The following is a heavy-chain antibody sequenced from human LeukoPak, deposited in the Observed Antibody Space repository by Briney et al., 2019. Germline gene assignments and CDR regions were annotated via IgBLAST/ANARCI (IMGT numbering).Heavy chain of an antibody. D-gene: IGHD3-22*01. J-gene: IGHJ6*02. CDR1: GYTFTGYY. CDR3: AKPYYYDSSGYYYYYYFGMDV. Sequence: VSVMVSCKASGYTFTGYYMHWVRQAPGQGLEWMGWINPNSGVTNYAQKFQGRVTMTRDTSISTAYMELSRLRSDDTAVYYCAKPYYYDSSGYYYYYYFGMDVWGQGTTVTVSS. V-gene: IGHV1-2*02. CDR2: INPNSGVT.